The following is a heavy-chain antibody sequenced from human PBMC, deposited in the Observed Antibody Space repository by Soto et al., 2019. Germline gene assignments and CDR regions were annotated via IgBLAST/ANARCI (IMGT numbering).Heavy chain of an antibody. V-gene: IGHV1-58*01. Sequence: ASVKVSCKASGFTFTSSAVQWVRQARGQRLEWIGWIVVGSGNTNYAQKFQERVTITREMSTSTAYMELSSMRSEDTAVYYCEAVTLGYSWRAFHIWGHGPMVTVSS. J-gene: IGHJ3*02. CDR2: IVVGSGNT. CDR1: GFTFTSSA. CDR3: EAVTLGYSWRAFHI. D-gene: IGHD5-18*01.